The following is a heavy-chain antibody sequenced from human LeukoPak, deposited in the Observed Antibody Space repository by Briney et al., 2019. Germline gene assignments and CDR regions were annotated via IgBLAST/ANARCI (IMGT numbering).Heavy chain of an antibody. CDR1: GFTFSSYG. J-gene: IGHJ4*02. CDR2: VSYDGSTK. Sequence: GGSLRLSCAASGFTFSSYGMHWVRQAPGKGLEWVAVVSYDGSTKYYADSVKGRFTISRDNSKNTLYLQMNSLRVEDTAVHYCAKGGLWFGNLLVPLWGQGTLVTVSS. CDR3: AKGGLWFGNLLVPL. D-gene: IGHD3-10*01. V-gene: IGHV3-30*18.